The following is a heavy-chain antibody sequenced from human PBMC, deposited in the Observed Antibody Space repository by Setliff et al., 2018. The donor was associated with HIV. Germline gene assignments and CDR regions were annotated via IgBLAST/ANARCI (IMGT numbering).Heavy chain of an antibody. CDR1: GGPLNSRNW. Sequence: SETLSLTCAVSGGPLNSRNWWSWVRQPPGKGLEWIGEVFHSGSANSNASLRSRVMISVDTSKNQFSLRLSSVTAADTAVYYCTRRDNSVSGYYTDHAFDIWGQGTLVTVSS. D-gene: IGHD3-22*01. CDR2: VFHSGSA. V-gene: IGHV4-4*02. J-gene: IGHJ3*02. CDR3: TRRDNSVSGYYTDHAFDI.